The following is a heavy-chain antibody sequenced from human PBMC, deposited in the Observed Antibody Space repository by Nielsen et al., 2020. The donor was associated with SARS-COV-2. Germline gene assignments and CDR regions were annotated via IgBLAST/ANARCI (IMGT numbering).Heavy chain of an antibody. CDR1: GGSISSYY. CDR2: IYYSGST. D-gene: IGHD3-22*01. Sequence: SETLSLTCTVSGGSISSYYWSWIRQPPGKGLEWIGYIYYSGSTNYNPSLKSRVTISVDTSKNQFSLKLSSVTAADTAVYYCARVPYYYDSSDTYYYYGMDVWGQGTTVTVSS. CDR3: ARVPYYYDSSDTYYYYGMDV. V-gene: IGHV4-59*01. J-gene: IGHJ6*02.